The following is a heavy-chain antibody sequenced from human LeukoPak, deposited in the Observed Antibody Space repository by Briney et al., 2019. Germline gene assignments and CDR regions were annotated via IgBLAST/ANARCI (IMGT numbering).Heavy chain of an antibody. V-gene: IGHV4-39*01. CDR3: ARHFDNGDYKKTFDI. Sequence: PSETLSLTCTVSGDSISSTTYYWVWIRQPPGKGLECIASIHYTGRAYYNPSLKSRATISADTSKNHFSLKLSSVTAADTAVYYCARHFDNGDYKKTFDIWGQGTMVTVSS. CDR1: GDSISSTTYY. J-gene: IGHJ3*02. CDR2: IHYTGRA. D-gene: IGHD4-17*01.